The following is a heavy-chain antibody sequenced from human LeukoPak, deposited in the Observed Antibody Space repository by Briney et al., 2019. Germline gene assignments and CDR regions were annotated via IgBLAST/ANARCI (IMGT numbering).Heavy chain of an antibody. CDR1: GFTFSSYA. Sequence: GGSLRLSCAASGFTFSSYAMSWVRQARGKGLEWVSAISASGGSTYYADSVKGRFTISRDNSKNTLFLQMNSLRAEDTAVYYCAKFGTGSSSTDYWGQGTLVTVSS. D-gene: IGHD6-6*01. CDR2: ISASGGST. V-gene: IGHV3-23*01. J-gene: IGHJ4*02. CDR3: AKFGTGSSSTDY.